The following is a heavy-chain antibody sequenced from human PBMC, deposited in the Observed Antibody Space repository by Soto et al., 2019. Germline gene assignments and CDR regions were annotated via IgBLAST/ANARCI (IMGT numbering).Heavy chain of an antibody. CDR1: GFIFNNAW. CDR3: TPDWRYIAAPGLDY. CDR2: IQSKADGGAT. J-gene: IGHJ4*02. D-gene: IGHD6-13*01. Sequence: EVQLVESGGGLVKPGGSLKLSCAASGFIFNNAWMNWVRQAPGKGLEWVGRIQSKADGGATDDDAPAKGRFTNSRDDSTKTPYLIKKSLQTADTAVDFRTPDWRYIAAPGLDYWGQGTLVSVSS. V-gene: IGHV3-15*07.